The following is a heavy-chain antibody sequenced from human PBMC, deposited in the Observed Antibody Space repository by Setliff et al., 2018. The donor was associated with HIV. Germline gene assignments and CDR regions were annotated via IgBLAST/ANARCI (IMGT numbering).Heavy chain of an antibody. V-gene: IGHV3-48*01. Sequence: GGSLRLSCATPGFTFDSCSIIWVRQAPGKGLEWVSYISDDGSSFAHYADSVKGRFTISRDNSKNTLYLQMNTLRAEDTAVYYCARDFSTYYSIDSWGQGTLVTVSS. CDR1: GFTFDSCS. CDR2: ISDDGSSFA. CDR3: ARDFSTYYSIDS. D-gene: IGHD3-22*01. J-gene: IGHJ4*02.